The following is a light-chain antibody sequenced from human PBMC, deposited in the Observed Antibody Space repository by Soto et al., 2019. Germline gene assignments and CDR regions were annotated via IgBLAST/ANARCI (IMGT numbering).Light chain of an antibody. V-gene: IGKV1D-16*01. CDR1: QGISRS. J-gene: IGKJ1*01. CDR2: SAS. Sequence: DIQMTQSPSSVSASVGDRVTITCQASQGISRSLAWYQQKPGQAPKLLIYSASSLQSGVPSRFSGSGFGTEFTLTISSLQPDDFATYYCQQYNNYSPTFGQGTKVDIK. CDR3: QQYNNYSPT.